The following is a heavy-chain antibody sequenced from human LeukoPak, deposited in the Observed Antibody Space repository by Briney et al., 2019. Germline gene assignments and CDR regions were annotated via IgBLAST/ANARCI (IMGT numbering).Heavy chain of an antibody. V-gene: IGHV3-9*01. J-gene: IGHJ3*02. CDR3: AKGVGVASLTVDALDI. CDR1: GFTFNDYA. CDR2: ITWNSRSL. Sequence: PGRSLRLSCEASGFTFNDYAMHWVRQVPGKGLEWVSGITWNSRSLLYADSVKGRFTISRDNAKNSLYLQMNSLRADDTALYYCAKGVGVASLTVDALDIWGQGTMVTVSS. D-gene: IGHD1-26*01.